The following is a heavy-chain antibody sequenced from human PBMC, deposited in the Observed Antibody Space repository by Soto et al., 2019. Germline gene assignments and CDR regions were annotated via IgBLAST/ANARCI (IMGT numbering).Heavy chain of an antibody. D-gene: IGHD5-12*01. CDR2: TVHRSTGSY. V-gene: IGHV6-1*01. J-gene: IGHJ4*02. Sequence: SRNRTPPGGLLGESFPSKTFAWYGIRQAPARGLEWLRRTVHRSTGSYDYAESVKSRIRVNPDTYMKQCSLQLNSVTPDYTAVYFCAREDIVKRFDYWGQGTLVTVSS. CDR3: AREDIVKRFDY. CDR1: GESFPSKTFA.